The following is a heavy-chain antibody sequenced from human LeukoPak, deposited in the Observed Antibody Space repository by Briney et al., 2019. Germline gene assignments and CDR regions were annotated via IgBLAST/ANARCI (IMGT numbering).Heavy chain of an antibody. CDR1: GYTFTSYD. D-gene: IGHD3-16*01. Sequence: ASVKVSFKASGYTFTSYDINWVRQATGQGLEWMGWMNPNSGNTGYAQKFQGRVTITRNTSISTAYMELSSLRSEDTAVYYCARGVNTYLWFGGDYMDVWGKGSTVTVSS. J-gene: IGHJ6*03. CDR2: MNPNSGNT. V-gene: IGHV1-8*03. CDR3: ARGVNTYLWFGGDYMDV.